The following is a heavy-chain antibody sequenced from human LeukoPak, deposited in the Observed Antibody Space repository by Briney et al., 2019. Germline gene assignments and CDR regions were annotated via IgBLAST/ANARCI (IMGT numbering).Heavy chain of an antibody. CDR1: GYTFTSYG. V-gene: IGHV1-8*03. CDR2: MNPNSGNT. CDR3: ARDLRYFDWSSFDP. D-gene: IGHD3-9*01. Sequence: ASVKVSCKASGYTFTSYGINWVRRATGQGLEWMGWMNPNSGNTGYAQKFQGRVTITRNTSISTAYMELSSLRSEDTAVYYCARDLRYFDWSSFDPWGQGTLVTVSS. J-gene: IGHJ5*02.